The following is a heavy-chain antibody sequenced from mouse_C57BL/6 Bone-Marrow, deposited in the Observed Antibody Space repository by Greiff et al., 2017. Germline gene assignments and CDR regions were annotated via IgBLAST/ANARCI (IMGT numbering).Heavy chain of an antibody. CDR2: ISSGSSTI. CDR3: ASAYAIDY. J-gene: IGHJ4*01. Sequence: DVKLQESGGGLVKPGGSLKLSCAASGFTFSDYGMHWVRQAPEKGLEWVAYISSGSSTIYYADTVKGRFTISRDNAKNTLFLQMTSLRSEDTAMYYCASAYAIDYWGQGTSVTVSS. CDR1: GFTFSDYG. V-gene: IGHV5-17*01.